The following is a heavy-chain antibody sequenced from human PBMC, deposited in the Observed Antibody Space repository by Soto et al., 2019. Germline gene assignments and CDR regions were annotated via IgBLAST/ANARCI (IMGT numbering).Heavy chain of an antibody. J-gene: IGHJ5*02. CDR2: IYYSGST. V-gene: IGHV4-61*01. CDR3: ARNPYYYDSSGPWGWFDP. CDR1: GGSVSSGSYY. D-gene: IGHD3-22*01. Sequence: QVQLQESGPGLVKPSETLSLTCTVSGGSVSSGSYYWSWIGQPPGKGLEWIGYIYYSGSTNYNPSLKSRVTISVDTSKNQFSLKLSSVTAADTAVYYCARNPYYYDSSGPWGWFDPWGQGTLVTVSS.